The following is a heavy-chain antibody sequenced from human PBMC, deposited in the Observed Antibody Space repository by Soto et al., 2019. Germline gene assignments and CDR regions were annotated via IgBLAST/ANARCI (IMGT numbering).Heavy chain of an antibody. Sequence: QRLSCAASGFTFSSYAMSWVRQAPGKGLEWVSAISGSGGSTYYADSVKGRFTISRDNSKNTLYLQMNSLRAEDTAVYYCAKDSSSWYRYHWFDPWGQGTLVTVSS. J-gene: IGHJ5*02. CDR3: AKDSSSWYRYHWFDP. D-gene: IGHD6-13*01. CDR1: GFTFSSYA. CDR2: ISGSGGST. V-gene: IGHV3-23*01.